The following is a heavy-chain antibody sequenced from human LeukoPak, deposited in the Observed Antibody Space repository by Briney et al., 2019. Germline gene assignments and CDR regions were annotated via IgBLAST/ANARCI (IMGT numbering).Heavy chain of an antibody. Sequence: GGSLRLSCAASGFTFSSYSMNWVRQAPGKGLEWVSYISTTSTIYYADSVEGRFTISRDNAKNSLYLQMNSLRDEDTAVYYCARDAAYYYAMDVWGQGTTVTVSS. V-gene: IGHV3-48*02. J-gene: IGHJ6*02. CDR3: ARDAAYYYAMDV. CDR2: ISTTSTI. CDR1: GFTFSSYS.